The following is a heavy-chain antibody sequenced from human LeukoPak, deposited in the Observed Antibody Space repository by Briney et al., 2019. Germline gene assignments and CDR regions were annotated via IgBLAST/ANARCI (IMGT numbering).Heavy chain of an antibody. Sequence: PSETLSLTCAVYGGSFSGYYWSWIRQPPGKGLEWIGEINHSGSTNYNPSLKSRVTISGDTSKNQFSLKLSSVTAADTAKYYCARGGRQKLVRSYYMDVWGKGTTVTVSS. CDR1: GGSFSGYY. D-gene: IGHD6-13*01. CDR2: INHSGST. J-gene: IGHJ6*03. CDR3: ARGGRQKLVRSYYMDV. V-gene: IGHV4-34*01.